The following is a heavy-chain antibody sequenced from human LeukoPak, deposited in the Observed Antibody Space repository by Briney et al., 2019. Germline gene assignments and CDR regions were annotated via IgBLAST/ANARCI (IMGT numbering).Heavy chain of an antibody. J-gene: IGHJ4*02. Sequence: PGGSLRLSCAASGFTVSDNYMSWVRQAPGKGLEWVSLIYGRGRTFYTDSVKGRFTISRDNSNNTLYLQMNSLRAEDTAVYFCAGDSSVANNYYFDYWGQGTLVTVSS. CDR1: GFTVSDNY. D-gene: IGHD1/OR15-1a*01. CDR3: AGDSSVANNYYFDY. CDR2: IYGRGRT. V-gene: IGHV3-66*01.